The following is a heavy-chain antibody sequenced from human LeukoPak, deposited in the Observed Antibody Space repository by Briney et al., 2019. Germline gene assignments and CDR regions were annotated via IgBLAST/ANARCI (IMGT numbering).Heavy chain of an antibody. J-gene: IGHJ4*02. CDR1: GGFISTYH. CDR2: MQSTGKS. Sequence: PSETLSLTCTVSGGFISTYHWNWLRESREGGVEGIGYMQSTGKSNLNTPLKSRVTISENKSRKQTVPKLGSVAGQGQGRLFRGRDKQHSYGHYFDHWGQGTLVTVSS. CDR3: GRDKQHSYGHYFDH. V-gene: IGHV4-59*12. D-gene: IGHD5-18*01.